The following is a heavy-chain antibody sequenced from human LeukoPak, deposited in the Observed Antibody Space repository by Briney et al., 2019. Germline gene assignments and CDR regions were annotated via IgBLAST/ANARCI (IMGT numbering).Heavy chain of an antibody. Sequence: ASVKVSCKASGGTFNSYAISWVRQAPGQGLEWMGGIIPIFGTANYAQKFQGRVTITADESTSTAYMELSSLRSEDTAVYYCTVSEGITMVRGVITYNWFDPWGQGTLVTVSS. CDR3: TVSEGITMVRGVITYNWFDP. J-gene: IGHJ5*02. CDR1: GGTFNSYA. D-gene: IGHD3-10*01. CDR2: IIPIFGTA. V-gene: IGHV1-69*13.